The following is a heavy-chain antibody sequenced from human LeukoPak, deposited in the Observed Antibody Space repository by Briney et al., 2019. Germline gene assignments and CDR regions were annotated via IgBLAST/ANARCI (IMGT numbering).Heavy chain of an antibody. CDR1: GGTFSSYA. V-gene: IGHV1-69*05. D-gene: IGHD1-26*01. J-gene: IGHJ6*03. Sequence: SVKVSCKXSGGTFSSYAISWVRQAPGQGLEWMGGIIPIFGTANYSQKFQGRVTITTDESTSTAYMELSSLRSEDTAVYYYARAHQWELRIGYYYMDVWGKWTTVTVSS. CDR2: IIPIFGTA. CDR3: ARAHQWELRIGYYYMDV.